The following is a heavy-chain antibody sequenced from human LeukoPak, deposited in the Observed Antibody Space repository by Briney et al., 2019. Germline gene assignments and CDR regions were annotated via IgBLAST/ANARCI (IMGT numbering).Heavy chain of an antibody. CDR1: GFTFSIYR. CDR3: ARGCIAAAGRFDP. D-gene: IGHD6-13*01. CDR2: ISSRSSYI. Sequence: GGSLRLSCAASGFTFSIYRMKWVRQAPGGGLEWVSSISSRSSYIYYADSVKGRFTISRDNAKNSLYLQMNSLRAEDTAVYYCARGCIAAAGRFDPWGQGTLVTVSS. J-gene: IGHJ5*02. V-gene: IGHV3-21*01.